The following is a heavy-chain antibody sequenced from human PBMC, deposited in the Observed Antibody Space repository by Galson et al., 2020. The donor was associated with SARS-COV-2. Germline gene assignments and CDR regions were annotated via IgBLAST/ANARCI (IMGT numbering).Heavy chain of an antibody. J-gene: IGHJ5*02. Sequence: SETLSLTCTVSGGSISSSSYYWGWIRQPPGKGLEWIGSIYYSGSTYYNPSLKSRVTISVDTSKNQFSLKLSSVTAADTAVYYWARHAEAAAGIPGWFDPWGQGTLVTVCS. V-gene: IGHV4-39*01. CDR1: GGSISSSSYY. CDR2: IYYSGST. D-gene: IGHD6-13*01. CDR3: ARHAEAAAGIPGWFDP.